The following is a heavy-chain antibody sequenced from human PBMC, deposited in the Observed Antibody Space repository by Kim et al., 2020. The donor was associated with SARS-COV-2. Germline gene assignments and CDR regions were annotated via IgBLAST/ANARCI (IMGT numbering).Heavy chain of an antibody. D-gene: IGHD3-3*01. V-gene: IGHV3-11*06. CDR3: ARGGGLLEWLDFDY. J-gene: IGHJ4*02. Sequence: DCVKGRFTISRDNAKNSLYLQMDSLRAGDTAVYHWARGGGLLEWLDFDYWGQGTLVTVSS.